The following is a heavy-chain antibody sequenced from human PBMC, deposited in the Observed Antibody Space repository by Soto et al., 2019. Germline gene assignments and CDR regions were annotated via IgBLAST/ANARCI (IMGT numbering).Heavy chain of an antibody. J-gene: IGHJ2*01. CDR2: ITSSSSYT. Sequence: QVQLVESGGGLVKPGGSLRLSCAASGFSFSDYYMSWIRQAPGKGLGWVSYITSSSSYTNYADSVKGRFTSSRDNAKNSLYLQMNSLRAEDTAVYYCAKLRPSYWYFALWGRGTLVIVSS. D-gene: IGHD1-7*01. V-gene: IGHV3-11*05. CDR3: AKLRPSYWYFAL. CDR1: GFSFSDYY.